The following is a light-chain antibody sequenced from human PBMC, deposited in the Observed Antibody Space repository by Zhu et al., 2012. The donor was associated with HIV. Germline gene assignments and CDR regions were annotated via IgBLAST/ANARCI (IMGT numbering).Light chain of an antibody. CDR3: LQDYTYPRT. V-gene: IGKV1-6*01. CDR1: QGIRDD. CDR2: AAS. Sequence: AIQMTQSPSSLSASVGDRVTITCRASQGIRDDLGWYQQKPGEAPKLLIYAASSLQSGVPSRFSGSGSGTDFTLTINSLQPEDFATYYCLQDYTYPRTFGPGTKVDLK. J-gene: IGKJ3*01.